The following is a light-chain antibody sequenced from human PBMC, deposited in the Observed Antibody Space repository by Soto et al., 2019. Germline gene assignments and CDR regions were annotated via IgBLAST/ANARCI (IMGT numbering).Light chain of an antibody. Sequence: DIQMTQSPSSLSASVGDRVTITCRASQGISNYLAWYQQKPGKVPKLLVYAASTLQSGVPSRFSGSGSGPDFTLTISSRQPEDVATYYCQKYNSAPYTFGQGTKLDLK. CDR1: QGISNY. V-gene: IGKV1-27*01. CDR3: QKYNSAPYT. J-gene: IGKJ2*01. CDR2: AAS.